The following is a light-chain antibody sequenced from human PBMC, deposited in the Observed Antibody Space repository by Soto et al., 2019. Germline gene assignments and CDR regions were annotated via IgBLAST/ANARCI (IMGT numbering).Light chain of an antibody. J-gene: IGKJ4*01. CDR1: QSVNNN. CDR2: GAS. V-gene: IGKV3-15*01. Sequence: EIVMTQSPATLSVSPGERATLSCRASQSVNNNLARYQQKPCQAPRLLIYGASARATGIPARFSGSGSGTEFTLSISSLQSEDFAVYYCQQYNNWPLTFGGGTKVEIK. CDR3: QQYNNWPLT.